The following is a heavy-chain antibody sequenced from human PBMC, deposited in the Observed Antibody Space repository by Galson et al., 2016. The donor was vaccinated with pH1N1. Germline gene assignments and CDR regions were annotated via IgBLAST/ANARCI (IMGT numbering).Heavy chain of an antibody. D-gene: IGHD3-22*01. V-gene: IGHV1-2*06. CDR1: EYTFIGYY. Sequence: SVKVSCKASEYTFIGYYIHWMRQAPGHGLAWMGRINPNNGDTHYAQNFQGRVTMTRDTSISTAYMELNSLRSDDTAVYYCARVNTYDSSGYYPFDYWGQGTQVIVSS. CDR3: ARVNTYDSSGYYPFDY. J-gene: IGHJ4*02. CDR2: INPNNGDT.